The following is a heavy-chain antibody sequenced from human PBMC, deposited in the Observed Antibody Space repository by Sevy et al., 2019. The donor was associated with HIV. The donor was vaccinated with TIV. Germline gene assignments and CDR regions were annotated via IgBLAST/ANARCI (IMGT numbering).Heavy chain of an antibody. Sequence: GGSLRLSCATSGFSFSTYGMHWVRQAPGKGLEWVAGIWYDGSKKQYADSVKGRFTISRDNSKNTMYLQMNSLRVEDTALFYCARERDENSSGWSVPFDYWGQGTLVTVSS. V-gene: IGHV3-33*01. CDR3: ARERDENSSGWSVPFDY. CDR2: IWYDGSKK. J-gene: IGHJ4*02. D-gene: IGHD6-19*01. CDR1: GFSFSTYG.